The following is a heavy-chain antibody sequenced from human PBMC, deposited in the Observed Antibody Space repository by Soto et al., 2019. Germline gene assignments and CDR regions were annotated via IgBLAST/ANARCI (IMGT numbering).Heavy chain of an antibody. CDR3: ARDRRGEDYDGIRPFSWFDP. J-gene: IGHJ5*02. V-gene: IGHV4-59*02. Sequence: QVQLQESGPGLLRPSETLSLTCTVSGASVSTDFWVWIRQPPGKALEWIGSIYHTGNTNYNPSLEGRVAISEDSSKNHFSLKLSSVTAADTAVYYWARDRRGEDYDGIRPFSWFDPWGQGTVVIVSS. D-gene: IGHD3-16*01. CDR2: IYHTGNT. CDR1: GASVSTDF.